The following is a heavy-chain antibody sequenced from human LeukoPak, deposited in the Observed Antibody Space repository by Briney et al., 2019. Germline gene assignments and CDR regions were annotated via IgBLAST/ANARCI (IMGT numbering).Heavy chain of an antibody. CDR1: GFTVSSYS. CDR2: ISTLSGYI. V-gene: IGHV3-21*01. Sequence: PGGSLRLSCAASGFTVSSYSMNWVRQAPGKGLEWVSSISTLSGYIYYADSVKGRFTISRDSAKNSMFLQMNSLRAEDTAVYYCARELKSDYGPNEAFDYWGQGTLVTVSS. J-gene: IGHJ4*02. D-gene: IGHD3-16*01. CDR3: ARELKSDYGPNEAFDY.